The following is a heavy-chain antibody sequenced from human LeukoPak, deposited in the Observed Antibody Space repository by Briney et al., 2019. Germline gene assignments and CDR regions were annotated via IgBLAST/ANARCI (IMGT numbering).Heavy chain of an antibody. J-gene: IGHJ4*02. CDR2: IYSGGST. CDR1: GFTFSSYA. CDR3: ARDPRTAADY. D-gene: IGHD6-25*01. Sequence: GGSLRLSCAASGFTFSSYAMSWVRQAPGKGLEWVSVIYSGGSTYYADSVKGRFTISRDNSKNTLYLQMNSLRAEDTAVYYCARDPRTAADYWGQGTLVTVSS. V-gene: IGHV3-66*01.